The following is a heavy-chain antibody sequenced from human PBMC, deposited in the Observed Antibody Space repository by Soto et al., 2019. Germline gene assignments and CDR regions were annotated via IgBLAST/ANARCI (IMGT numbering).Heavy chain of an antibody. CDR2: ISGRGGTT. D-gene: IGHD3-9*01. Sequence: QPGGSLRLSCAASGFTFNIYAMSWVRQAPGKGLEWVSSISGRGGTTYYADSVKGRFTISRDNSKNTLYLQMYSLRADDTAVYYCAKDILIDTTGYLFPSDYWGQGTLVTVSS. V-gene: IGHV3-23*01. J-gene: IGHJ4*02. CDR1: GFTFNIYA. CDR3: AKDILIDTTGYLFPSDY.